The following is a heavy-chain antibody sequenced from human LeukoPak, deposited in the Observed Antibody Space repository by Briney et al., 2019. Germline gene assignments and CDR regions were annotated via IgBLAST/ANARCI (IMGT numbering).Heavy chain of an antibody. CDR3: AKDRSLTLPTFERSGYYYY. V-gene: IGHV3-23*01. CDR1: GFAFRSFD. CDR2: LSGSGDTT. Sequence: GGSLRLSCAASGFAFRSFDMSWVRQAPGKGLEWVSSLSGSGDTTCYADSVKGRFTISRDNSNNTLYLQMNSLRAEDTALYYCAKDRSLTLPTFERSGYYYYWGQGTLVTVSS. D-gene: IGHD3-22*01. J-gene: IGHJ4*02.